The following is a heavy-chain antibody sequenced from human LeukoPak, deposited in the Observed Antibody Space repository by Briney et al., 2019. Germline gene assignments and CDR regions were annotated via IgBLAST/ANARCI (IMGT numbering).Heavy chain of an antibody. D-gene: IGHD3-3*01. CDR1: GDSISDFY. Sequence: SETLSPTCAVSGDSISDFYWSWVRQPPGKGLEWIGSIYYTGSTYYNPSLKSRVTISVDPSKNQFSLRLSSVTTADTAVYYCARLLGGDPYYMDVWGKGTTVTVSS. J-gene: IGHJ6*03. V-gene: IGHV4-59*08. CDR2: IYYTGST. CDR3: ARLLGGDPYYMDV.